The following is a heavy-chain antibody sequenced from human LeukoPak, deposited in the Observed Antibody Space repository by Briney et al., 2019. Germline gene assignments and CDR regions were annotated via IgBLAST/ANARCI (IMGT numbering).Heavy chain of an antibody. Sequence: GGSLRLSCVASGFTFSYAWMNWVRQAPGKGLEWEGRIKSKSDGGATDYTSPVRGRFTISRDDSENTLYLHMNSLGTEETGVYYCYTVLVWGGYDAKETDKWGQGTLVTVSS. J-gene: IGHJ4*02. CDR3: YTVLVWGGYDAKETDK. V-gene: IGHV3-15*01. D-gene: IGHD5-12*01. CDR2: IKSKSDGGAT. CDR1: GFTFSYAW.